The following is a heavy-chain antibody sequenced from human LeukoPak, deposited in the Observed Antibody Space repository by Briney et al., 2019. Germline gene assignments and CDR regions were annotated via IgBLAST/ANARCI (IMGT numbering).Heavy chain of an antibody. D-gene: IGHD2-21*02. Sequence: SETLSLTCTVSGGSISSYHWSWIRQSAGKRLEWIGRVYPSGSTNYNPSLESRVTMSIDTSRNQFSLKLISVTAADPAVYYCVRERDWDVSGMDVWGRGTTVTVSS. V-gene: IGHV4-4*07. J-gene: IGHJ6*02. CDR3: VRERDWDVSGMDV. CDR1: GGSISSYH. CDR2: VYPSGST.